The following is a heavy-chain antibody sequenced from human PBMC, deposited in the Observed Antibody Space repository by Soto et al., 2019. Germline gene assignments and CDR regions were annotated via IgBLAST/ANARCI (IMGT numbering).Heavy chain of an antibody. J-gene: IGHJ6*02. D-gene: IGHD2-8*01. Sequence: QGQLVQSGPEVKKPGASVKVSCKASGYTFSRYGISWVRQAPGQGLEWMGWISGYNGDTKYAQKVQGRVTMTIDTSAXTAYMEWRSLTSDDTAIYYCAKNGQPPYYYYGMDVWGQGTTVTVSS. CDR1: GYTFSRYG. CDR2: ISGYNGDT. CDR3: AKNGQPPYYYYGMDV. V-gene: IGHV1-18*01.